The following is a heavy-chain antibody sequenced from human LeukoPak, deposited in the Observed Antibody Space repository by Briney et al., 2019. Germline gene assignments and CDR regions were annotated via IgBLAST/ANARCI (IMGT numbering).Heavy chain of an antibody. CDR3: ARGGHAFDI. V-gene: IGHV4-34*01. Sequence: SATLSLTCAVYGGSFSGYYWSWIRQPPGKGLEWIGEINHSGSTNYNPSLKSRVTISVDTSKNQFSLKLSSVTAADTAVYYCARGGHAFDIWGQGTMVTVSS. J-gene: IGHJ3*02. CDR1: GGSFSGYY. CDR2: INHSGST.